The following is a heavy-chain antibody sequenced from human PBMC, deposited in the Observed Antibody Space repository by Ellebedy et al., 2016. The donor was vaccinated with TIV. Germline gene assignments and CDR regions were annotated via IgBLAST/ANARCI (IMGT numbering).Heavy chain of an antibody. D-gene: IGHD3-16*01. J-gene: IGHJ4*02. CDR3: GRGVDRGIDY. Sequence: AASVKVSCKASGYTFTSYDINWVRQATGQGPEWIGWMSPNNGNTGYAQKFQGRVTMTRDTSIRTAYMELNSLRPDDTAVYYCGRGVDRGIDYWGQGTLVTVSS. CDR2: MSPNNGNT. V-gene: IGHV1-8*01. CDR1: GYTFTSYD.